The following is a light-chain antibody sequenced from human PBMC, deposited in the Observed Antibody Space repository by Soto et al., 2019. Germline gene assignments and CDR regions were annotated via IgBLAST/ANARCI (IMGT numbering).Light chain of an antibody. CDR3: QQYNNWPPIT. CDR2: DAS. Sequence: EMVVTQSPATLSVSPGEGATLSCRASQSIDTNLAWYQQKPGQAPRLLIYDASTRATGVPARIGGSGSGTEFTLRISSLQSEDFAVYYCQQYNNWPPITFGQGTRLEIK. CDR1: QSIDTN. J-gene: IGKJ5*01. V-gene: IGKV3-15*01.